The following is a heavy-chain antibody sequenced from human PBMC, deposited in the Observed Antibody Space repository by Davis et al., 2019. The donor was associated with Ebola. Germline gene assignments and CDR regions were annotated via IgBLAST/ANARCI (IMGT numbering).Heavy chain of an antibody. CDR3: ARVTSFYDSSAFLLDY. CDR1: GGSISSSSYY. CDR2: IYYSGST. J-gene: IGHJ4*02. D-gene: IGHD3-22*01. Sequence: SETLSLTCTVSGGSISSSSYYWGWIRQPPGKGLEWIGSIYYSGSTYYNPSLKSRVTISVDTSKNQFSLKLSSVTAADTAVYYCARVTSFYDSSAFLLDYWGQGTLVTVSS. V-gene: IGHV4-39*01.